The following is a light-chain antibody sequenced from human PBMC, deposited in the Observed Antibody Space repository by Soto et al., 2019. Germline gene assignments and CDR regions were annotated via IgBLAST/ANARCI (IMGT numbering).Light chain of an antibody. J-gene: IGKJ2*01. Sequence: DIQMTQSPSTLSASVGDRATITCRASQSVATSLAWFQQKPGKAPKLLIFKASALETGVPSRFSGSGSGTEFTLTISSLQPEDFATYYCQQYDSYSYTFGQGTKVDIK. CDR3: QQYDSYSYT. CDR1: QSVATS. V-gene: IGKV1-5*03. CDR2: KAS.